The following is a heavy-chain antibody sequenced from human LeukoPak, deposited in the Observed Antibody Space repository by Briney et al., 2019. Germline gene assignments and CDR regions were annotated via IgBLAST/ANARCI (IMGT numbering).Heavy chain of an antibody. CDR2: IFYSGST. Sequence: SETLSLTCTVSGGSISNYYWSWIRQPPGKGLEWIGYIFYSGSTNYNPSLKSRVTMSLDTSKSHFSLKLSSVTAADTAVYYCARGASPDFWGQGTLVTVPS. CDR3: ARGASPDF. J-gene: IGHJ4*02. V-gene: IGHV4-59*01. CDR1: GGSISNYY.